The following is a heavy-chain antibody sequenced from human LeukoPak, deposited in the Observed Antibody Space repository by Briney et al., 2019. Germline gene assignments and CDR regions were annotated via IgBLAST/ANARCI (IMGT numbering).Heavy chain of an antibody. CDR1: GCTFTSYD. CDR2: MNPNSGNT. J-gene: IGHJ5*02. Sequence: ASVKVSCKASGCTFTSYDINWVRQATGQGLEWMGWMNPNSGNTGYAQKFQGRVTITRNTSISTAYMELSSLRSEDTAVYYCARGITMVRSFSAWFDPWGQGTLVTVSS. CDR3: ARGITMVRSFSAWFDP. D-gene: IGHD3-10*01. V-gene: IGHV1-8*03.